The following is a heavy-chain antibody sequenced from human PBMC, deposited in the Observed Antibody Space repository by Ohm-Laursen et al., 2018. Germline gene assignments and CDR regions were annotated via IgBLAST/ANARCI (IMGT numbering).Heavy chain of an antibody. CDR2: IYYSGST. V-gene: IGHV4-59*08. CDR3: ARGLWWFDP. CDR1: GDSISSYY. Sequence: SETLSLTCIVSGDSISSYYWSWIRQPPGKGLEWIGYIYYSGSTNYNPSLQSRVTISIDTSKNQFSLKLSSVTAADTALYYCARGLWWFDPWGQGTLVTVSS. J-gene: IGHJ5*02.